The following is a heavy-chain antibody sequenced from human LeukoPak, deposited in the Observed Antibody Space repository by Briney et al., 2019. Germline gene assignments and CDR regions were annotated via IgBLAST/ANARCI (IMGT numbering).Heavy chain of an antibody. D-gene: IGHD2-2*01. CDR3: ASLGVVPAAIDY. CDR1: GGSISSGGYY. Sequence: SETLSLTCTVSGGSISSGGYYWSWIRQHPGKGLEWIGYIYYSGSTYYNPSLKSRVTISVDTSKNQFSLKLSSVTAADTAVYCCASLGVVPAAIDYWGQGTLVTVSS. V-gene: IGHV4-31*03. J-gene: IGHJ4*02. CDR2: IYYSGST.